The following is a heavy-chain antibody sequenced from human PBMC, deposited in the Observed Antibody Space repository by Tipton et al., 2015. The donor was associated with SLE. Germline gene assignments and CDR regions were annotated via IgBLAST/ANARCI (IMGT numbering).Heavy chain of an antibody. CDR3: ARVKDYHLWVDP. Sequence: TLSLTCSVSGGSISSVTYYWTWIHQHPGKGLEWIGYIYFTGRTSYNPSLKSRLTISLDTSKNQFSLKMSSVTAADTAVYYCARVKDYHLWVDPWGQGTLVTVSS. CDR2: IYFTGRT. D-gene: IGHD4-11*01. CDR1: GGSISSVTYY. J-gene: IGHJ5*02. V-gene: IGHV4-31*03.